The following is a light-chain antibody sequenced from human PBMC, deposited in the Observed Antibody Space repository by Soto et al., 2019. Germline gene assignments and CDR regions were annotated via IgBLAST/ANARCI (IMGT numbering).Light chain of an antibody. CDR2: GAS. J-gene: IGKJ4*01. Sequence: EIVLTQSPGTLSLSPGERPTLSCRASQSVSSSYLAWYQQKPGQAPRLLIYGASSRATGIPDRFSGSGSGKAYSPTINRLEPEDFEVFFCKQYGSPPLTFGGGTRVEIK. CDR3: KQYGSPPLT. CDR1: QSVSSSY. V-gene: IGKV3-20*01.